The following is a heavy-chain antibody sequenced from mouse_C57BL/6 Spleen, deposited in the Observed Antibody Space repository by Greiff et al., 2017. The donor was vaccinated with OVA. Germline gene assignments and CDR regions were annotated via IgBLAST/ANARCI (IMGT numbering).Heavy chain of an antibody. CDR1: GYTFTEYT. V-gene: IGHV1-62-2*01. J-gene: IGHJ4*01. Sequence: VQLQQSGAELVKPGASVKLSCKASGYTFTEYTIHWVKQRSGQGLEWIGWFYPGSGSIKYNEKFKDKATLTADKSSSTVYMELSRLTSEDSAVYFRARHAHYNGRRYGAMDYWGQGTSVTVSS. CDR2: FYPGSGSI. D-gene: IGHD1-2*01. CDR3: ARHAHYNGRRYGAMDY.